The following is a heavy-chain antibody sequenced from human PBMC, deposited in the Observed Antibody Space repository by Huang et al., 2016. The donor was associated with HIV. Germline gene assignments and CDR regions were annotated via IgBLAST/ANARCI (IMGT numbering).Heavy chain of an antibody. CDR1: GDSISSGAFY. V-gene: IGHV4-61*09. J-gene: IGHJ6*03. CDR3: ARGRGGTHSYFFYSMDV. Sequence: QVQLQESGPGLVQPSQTLSLICTVSGDSISSGAFYWAWVRQSCGGGRKGSGQVYTSGSGLYKGSLRSRVTIARETSKNQLSLNLRSVTAADTALYFCARGRGGTHSYFFYSMDVWGAGTAVIVSS. D-gene: IGHD1-26*01. CDR2: VYTSGSG.